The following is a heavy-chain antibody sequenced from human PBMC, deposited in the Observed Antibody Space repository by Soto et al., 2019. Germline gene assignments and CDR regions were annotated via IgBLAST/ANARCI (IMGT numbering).Heavy chain of an antibody. Sequence: QVQLVQSGAEVKKPGSSVKVSCKASGGTFSSYTISWVRQAPGQGLEWMGRIIPILGIANYAQKFQGRVTMTADKPPSTAYMELSSLRSEDTAVYYCASQAVAEDYWGQGPLVTVSS. CDR1: GGTFSSYT. CDR2: IIPILGIA. CDR3: ASQAVAEDY. D-gene: IGHD6-19*01. V-gene: IGHV1-69*02. J-gene: IGHJ4*02.